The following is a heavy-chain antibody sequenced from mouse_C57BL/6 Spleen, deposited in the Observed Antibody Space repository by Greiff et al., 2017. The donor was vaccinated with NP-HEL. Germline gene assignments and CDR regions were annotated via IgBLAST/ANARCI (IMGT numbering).Heavy chain of an antibody. Sequence: VQLQQSGPELVKPGASVKISCKASGYSFTGYYMNWVKQSPEKSLEWIGEINPSTGGTTYNQKFKAKATLTVDKSSSTAYMQLKSLTSEDSAVYYCARHYYGTPYAMDYWGQGTSVTVSS. CDR1: GYSFTGYY. CDR3: ARHYYGTPYAMDY. J-gene: IGHJ4*01. V-gene: IGHV1-42*01. CDR2: INPSTGGT. D-gene: IGHD1-1*01.